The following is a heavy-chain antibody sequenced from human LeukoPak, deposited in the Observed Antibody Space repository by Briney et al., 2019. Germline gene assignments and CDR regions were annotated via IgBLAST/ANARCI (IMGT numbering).Heavy chain of an antibody. V-gene: IGHV4-61*02. Sequence: PSQTLSLTCTVSGGSISSGSYYWSWVRQPAGKGLEWIGRIYTSGSTNYNPSLKSRVTISVDTSKNQFSLKLSSVTAADTAVYYCARGVITIFGVVTSPNYMDVWGKGTTVTVSS. D-gene: IGHD3-3*01. CDR2: IYTSGST. CDR1: GGSISSGSYY. J-gene: IGHJ6*03. CDR3: ARGVITIFGVVTSPNYMDV.